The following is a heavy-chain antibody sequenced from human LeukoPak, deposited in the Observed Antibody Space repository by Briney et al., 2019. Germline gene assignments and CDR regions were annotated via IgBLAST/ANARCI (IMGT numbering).Heavy chain of an antibody. CDR3: VFMVRGVIIHDY. Sequence: TGGSLRLSCAASGFTFSSYGMHWVRQAPGKGLEWVAFIRYDGSNKYYADSVKGRFTISRDNSKNTLYLQMNSLRAEDTAVYYCVFMVRGVIIHDYWGQGTLVTVSS. D-gene: IGHD3-10*01. CDR1: GFTFSSYG. CDR2: IRYDGSNK. J-gene: IGHJ4*02. V-gene: IGHV3-30*02.